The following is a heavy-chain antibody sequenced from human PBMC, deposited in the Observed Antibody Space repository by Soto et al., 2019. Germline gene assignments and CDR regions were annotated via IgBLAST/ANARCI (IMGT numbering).Heavy chain of an antibody. CDR1: GGTFSSYT. CDR2: ITPGFGSG. CDR3: ARLTGSYQLGKWFDP. J-gene: IGHJ5*02. V-gene: IGHV1-69*06. D-gene: IGHD1-26*01. Sequence: QVQLGRSGAEVKEPGSSVNVSCKASGGTFSSYTISWVRQAPGQGFEWMGGITPGFGSGNYAQKFQGRVTITADKSTRTVYMALSSLTSADTALYYCARLTGSYQLGKWFDPWGQGTLVTVSS.